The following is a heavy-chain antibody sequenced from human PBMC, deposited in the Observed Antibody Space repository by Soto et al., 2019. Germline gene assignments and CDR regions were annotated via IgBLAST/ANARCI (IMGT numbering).Heavy chain of an antibody. D-gene: IGHD3-22*01. J-gene: IGHJ3*02. Sequence: PGGSLRLSCAASGFTFSSYWMSWVRQAPGKGLEWVANIKQDGSEKYYVDSVKGRFTISRDNAKNSLYLQMNSLRAEDTAVYYCARNPYYYDSSGYYDAFDIWGQGTMVTVSS. CDR2: IKQDGSEK. CDR3: ARNPYYYDSSGYYDAFDI. CDR1: GFTFSSYW. V-gene: IGHV3-7*05.